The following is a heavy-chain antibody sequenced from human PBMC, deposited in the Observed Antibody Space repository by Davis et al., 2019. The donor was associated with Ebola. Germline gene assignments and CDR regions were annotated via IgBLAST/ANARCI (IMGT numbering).Heavy chain of an antibody. J-gene: IGHJ4*02. D-gene: IGHD2-2*01. CDR2: ISYDGSNN. CDR3: ARCRSCRYCSSTSCLGGYFDY. CDR1: EFTFISYA. Sequence: PGGSLRLSCAASEFTFISYAMHWVRQAPGKGLEWVAVISYDGSNNYYADSVKGRFTISRDNSKNTLYLQMNSLRAEDTAVYYCARCRSCRYCSSTSCLGGYFDYWGQGTLVTVSS. V-gene: IGHV3-30-3*01.